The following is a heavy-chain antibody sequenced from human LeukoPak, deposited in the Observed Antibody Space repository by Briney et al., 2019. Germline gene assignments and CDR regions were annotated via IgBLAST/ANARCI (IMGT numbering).Heavy chain of an antibody. V-gene: IGHV3-66*01. CDR3: ARVAPGDYFNY. D-gene: IGHD3-10*01. CDR2: IYSGGTT. J-gene: IGHJ4*02. CDR1: GFTVSSNY. Sequence: GGSPRLSCAASGFTVSSNYMSWVRQAPGKGLEWVSVIYSGGTTHYADSVKGRFTISRDNSKNTLYLQMNSLRAEDTAVYYCARVAPGDYFNYWGQGTLVTVSS.